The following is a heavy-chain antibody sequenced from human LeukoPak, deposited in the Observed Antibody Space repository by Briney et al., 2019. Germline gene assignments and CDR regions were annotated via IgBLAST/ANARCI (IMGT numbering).Heavy chain of an antibody. J-gene: IGHJ4*02. CDR1: GGSISSSSYY. D-gene: IGHD6-13*01. Sequence: KPSETLSLTCTVSGGSISSSSYYWGWIRQPPGKGLEWIGSIYYSGSTYYNPSLKSRVTISVDTSKNQFSLKLSSVTAADTAVYYCASYSSSWPPYFDYWGQGTLVTVSS. V-gene: IGHV4-39*07. CDR2: IYYSGST. CDR3: ASYSSSWPPYFDY.